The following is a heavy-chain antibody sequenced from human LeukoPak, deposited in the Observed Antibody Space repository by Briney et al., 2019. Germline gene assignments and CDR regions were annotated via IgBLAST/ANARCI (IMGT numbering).Heavy chain of an antibody. D-gene: IGHD5-18*01. CDR3: AKDHTAMVIGPAAFDI. CDR1: GFTFDDYA. V-gene: IGHV3-9*03. CDR2: ISWNSGSI. J-gene: IGHJ3*02. Sequence: GGSLRLSCAASGFTFDDYAMHWVRQAPGKGLEWVSGISWNSGSIGYADSVKGRFTISRDNAKNSLYLQMNSLRAEDMALYYCAKDHTAMVIGPAAFDIWGQGTTVTVSS.